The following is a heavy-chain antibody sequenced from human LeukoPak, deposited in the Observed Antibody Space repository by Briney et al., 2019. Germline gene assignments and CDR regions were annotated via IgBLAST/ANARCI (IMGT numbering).Heavy chain of an antibody. Sequence: GGSLRLSCAASGFTFSSYAMSWVRQAPGKGLEWVSGISDNGGSTYYADSVKGRFTISRDNSKNTLYLQMNSLRAEDTAVYYCAKGNRYCSSTSCYQTSFDYWGQGTLVTVSS. D-gene: IGHD2-2*01. CDR2: ISDNGGST. CDR1: GFTFSSYA. J-gene: IGHJ4*02. CDR3: AKGNRYCSSTSCYQTSFDY. V-gene: IGHV3-23*01.